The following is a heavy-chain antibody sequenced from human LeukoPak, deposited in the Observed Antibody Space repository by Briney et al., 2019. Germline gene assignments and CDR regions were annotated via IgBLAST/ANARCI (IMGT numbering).Heavy chain of an antibody. CDR1: GFTFSNSD. V-gene: IGHV3-23*01. J-gene: IGHJ5*02. CDR3: AKSRLTPHP. Sequence: GGSLRLSCAASGFTFSNSDMSWVRQAPGKGLEWVSAIGGSGSSTFYADSVKGRFTVSRDNSKNTLYLQMSSLRAEDTAVYYCAKSRLTPHPWGQGTMVAVCS. CDR2: IGGSGSST. D-gene: IGHD1-14*01.